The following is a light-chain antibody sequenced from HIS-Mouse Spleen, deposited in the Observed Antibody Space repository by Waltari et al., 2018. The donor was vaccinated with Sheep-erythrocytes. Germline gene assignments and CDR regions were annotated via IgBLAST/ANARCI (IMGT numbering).Light chain of an antibody. CDR3: QSYDSSLSAVV. Sequence: QSVLTQPPSVSGAPGQRVTIPCTGSSSNIGAGYDVPWYQQLPGTAPKPLIYGNSNRPSGVPDRFSGSKSGTSASLAITGLQAEDEADYYCQSYDSSLSAVVFGGGTKLTVL. CDR1: SSNIGAGYD. V-gene: IGLV1-40*01. CDR2: GNS. J-gene: IGLJ2*01.